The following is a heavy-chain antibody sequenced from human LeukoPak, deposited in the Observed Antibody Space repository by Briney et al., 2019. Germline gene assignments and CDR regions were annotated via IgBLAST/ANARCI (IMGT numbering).Heavy chain of an antibody. J-gene: IGHJ6*04. D-gene: IGHD4-17*01. V-gene: IGHV1-3*01. CDR2: INAGNGNT. Sequence: ASVKVSYKASGYTFTSYAMHWVRQAPGQRLEWMGWINAGNGNTKYSQKSQGRVTITRDTSASTAYMELSSLRSEDTAVYYCARDLYGDYDYYYYGMDVWGKGTTVTVSS. CDR1: GYTFTSYA. CDR3: ARDLYGDYDYYYYGMDV.